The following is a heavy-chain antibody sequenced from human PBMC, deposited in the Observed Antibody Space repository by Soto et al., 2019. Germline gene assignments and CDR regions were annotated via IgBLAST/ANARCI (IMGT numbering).Heavy chain of an antibody. Sequence: QVQLMQSGAEVKQPGASVKVSCKASGYTFTNYYMHWVRQVPGQGLEWMGIINPSGGGPAHAQNFRGRLTTTSDTATTTIYLGLNSLRSEDTAVYFFARSDMGGDGALDVWGQGTMVTVSS. V-gene: IGHV1-46*03. D-gene: IGHD3-16*01. CDR1: GYTFTNYY. CDR2: INPSGGGP. J-gene: IGHJ3*01. CDR3: ARSDMGGDGALDV.